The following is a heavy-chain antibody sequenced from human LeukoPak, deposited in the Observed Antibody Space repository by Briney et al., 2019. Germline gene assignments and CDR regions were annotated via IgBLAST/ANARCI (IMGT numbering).Heavy chain of an antibody. D-gene: IGHD3-3*01. V-gene: IGHV1-69*05. CDR1: GGTFSSYA. CDR3: AGSPGRFLEWLFSWFDR. J-gene: IGHJ5*02. Sequence: SVKVSCKASGGTFSSYAISWVRQAPGQGLEWMGGIIPIFGTANYAQKFQGRVTITTDESTSTAYMELSSLRSEDTAVYYCAGSPGRFLEWLFSWFDRWGQGTLVTVSS. CDR2: IIPIFGTA.